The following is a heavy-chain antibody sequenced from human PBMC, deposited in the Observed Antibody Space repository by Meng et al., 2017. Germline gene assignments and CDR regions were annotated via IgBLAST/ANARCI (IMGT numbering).Heavy chain of an antibody. Sequence: SVKVSCKASGGTFSSYAISWVRQAPGQGLEWMGGIIPIFGTANYAQKFQGRVTITADKSTSTAYMELSSLRSEDTAVYYCARDGYSYGILDHWGQGTLVTVSS. CDR1: GGTFSSYA. V-gene: IGHV1-69*06. CDR2: IIPIFGTA. CDR3: ARDGYSYGILDH. J-gene: IGHJ4*02. D-gene: IGHD5-18*01.